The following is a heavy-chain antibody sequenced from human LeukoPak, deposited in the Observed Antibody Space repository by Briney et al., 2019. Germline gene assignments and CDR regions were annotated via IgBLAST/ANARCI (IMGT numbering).Heavy chain of an antibody. CDR2: ISDSGAGT. Sequence: GGSLRLSCAASGLTLTSYAMSWVRQAPVKGLEWVSTISDSGAGTYYTDSVKGRFTISRDNSKNTLYLQMNSLRAEDTAVYYCAKDLLITQLTVTAPFDSWGQGTLVAVSS. J-gene: IGHJ4*02. CDR3: AKDLLITQLTVTAPFDS. CDR1: GLTLTSYA. V-gene: IGHV3-23*01. D-gene: IGHD4-17*01.